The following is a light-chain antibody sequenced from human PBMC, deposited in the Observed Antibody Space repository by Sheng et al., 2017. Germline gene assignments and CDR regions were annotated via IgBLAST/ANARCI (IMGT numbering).Light chain of an antibody. J-gene: IGKJ1*01. CDR1: QTISRS. V-gene: IGKV3-20*01. Sequence: EIVLTQSPATLSLSPGDGATFSCRASQTISRSLAWYQQKPGQAPRLLIYGVSSRATGIPDKFXGSGSGTDFTLSINRLEPEDFAVYFCQQYYSSPETFGQGTKVDIK. CDR2: GVS. CDR3: QQYYSSPET.